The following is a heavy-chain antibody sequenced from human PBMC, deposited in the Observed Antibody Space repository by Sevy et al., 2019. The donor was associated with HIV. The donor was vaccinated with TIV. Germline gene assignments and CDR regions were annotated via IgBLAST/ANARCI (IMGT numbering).Heavy chain of an antibody. V-gene: IGHV4-39*01. CDR3: AGFEYGDYTNLFDP. J-gene: IGHJ5*02. CDR2: IYYSGSS. D-gene: IGHD4-17*01. CDR1: GGSISSSSYY. Sequence: SETLSLTCTVSGGSISSSSYYWGWIRQPPGKRLEWIGNIYYSGSSYYNPSLNSRVTISVVTSKNQFSLKLTSVTAADTAVYYCAGFEYGDYTNLFDPWGQRTLVTVSS.